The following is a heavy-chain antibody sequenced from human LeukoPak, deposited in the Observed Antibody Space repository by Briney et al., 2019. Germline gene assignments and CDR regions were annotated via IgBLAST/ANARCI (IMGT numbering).Heavy chain of an antibody. V-gene: IGHV3-53*01. CDR1: GFTFSGSY. CDR3: ARGVFDSGAYSHDAFDV. CDR2: TYSTEST. J-gene: IGHJ3*01. D-gene: IGHD3-22*01. Sequence: GGSLRLSCAASGFTFSGSYFHWVRQAPGKGLEWVSATYSTESTYYPDSVRGRFTVSRDNSKNTVSLEMNNLGAEDTAVYYCARGVFDSGAYSHDAFDVWGRGTMVIVSS.